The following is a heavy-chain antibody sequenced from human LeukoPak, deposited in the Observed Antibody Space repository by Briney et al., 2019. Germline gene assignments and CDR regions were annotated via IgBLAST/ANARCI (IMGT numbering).Heavy chain of an antibody. Sequence: SETLSLTCAVYGGSFSGYYWSWIRQPPGKGLEWIGEINHSGSTNYNPSLKSRVTISVDKSKNQFSLKLSSVTAADTAVYYCARDLWDYGSGSYYPDWGQGTLVTVSS. V-gene: IGHV4-34*01. CDR2: INHSGST. D-gene: IGHD3-10*01. J-gene: IGHJ4*02. CDR1: GGSFSGYY. CDR3: ARDLWDYGSGSYYPD.